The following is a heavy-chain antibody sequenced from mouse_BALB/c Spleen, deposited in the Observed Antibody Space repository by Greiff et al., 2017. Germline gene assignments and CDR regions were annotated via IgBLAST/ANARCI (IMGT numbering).Heavy chain of an antibody. J-gene: IGHJ2*01. CDR3: ARRGTTANFDD. D-gene: IGHD1-2*01. V-gene: IGHV8-12*01. CDR2: IYWDDDK. Sequence: QVTLKESGPGILQPSQTLSLTCSFSGFSLSTSGMGVSWIRQPSGKGLEWLAHIYWDDDKRYNPSLKSRLTISKDTSSNQVFLKITSVDTADTATNDCARRGTTANFDDWGKGTTLTVSS. CDR1: GFSLSTSGMG.